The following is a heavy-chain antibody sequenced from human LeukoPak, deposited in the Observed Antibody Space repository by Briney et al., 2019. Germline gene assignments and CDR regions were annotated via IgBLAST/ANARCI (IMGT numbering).Heavy chain of an antibody. D-gene: IGHD3-10*01. V-gene: IGHV1-2*06. CDR1: GGTFSSYA. J-gene: IGHJ4*02. Sequence: ASVEVSCKASGGTFSSYAISWVRQAPGQGLEWMGRINPNSGGTNYAQKFQGRVTMTRDTSISTAYMELSRLRSDDTAVYYCARDRGYYGSGSYPPSGYWGQGALVTVSS. CDR3: ARDRGYYGSGSYPPSGY. CDR2: INPNSGGT.